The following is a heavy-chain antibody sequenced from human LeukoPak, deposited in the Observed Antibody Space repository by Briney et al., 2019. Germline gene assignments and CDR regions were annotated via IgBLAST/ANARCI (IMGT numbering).Heavy chain of an antibody. CDR3: AREEALYGMDV. V-gene: IGHV1-46*01. CDR1: GYTFTSYY. J-gene: IGHJ6*02. Sequence: ASVKVSCKPSGYTFTSYYMHWVRQAPGQGLEWMGIITPSGGSTSYAQKFQGRVTMTRDTSTSTVYMELSSLRSEDTAVYYCAREEALYGMDVWGQGTTVTVSS. CDR2: ITPSGGST.